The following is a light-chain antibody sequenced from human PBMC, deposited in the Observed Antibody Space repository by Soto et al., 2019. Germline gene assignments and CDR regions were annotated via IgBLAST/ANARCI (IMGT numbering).Light chain of an antibody. J-gene: IGLJ1*01. V-gene: IGLV2-8*01. CDR1: SGDVGAYNY. CDR2: EVS. Sequence: QSVLTQPPSASGSPGQSVTISCTGTSGDVGAYNYVSWYQQHPGKAPKLMIYEVSQRPSGVPDRFSGSKSGNTASLTVSGLQAEDEADYYCCSYAGSNNVFGTGTKLTVL. CDR3: CSYAGSNNV.